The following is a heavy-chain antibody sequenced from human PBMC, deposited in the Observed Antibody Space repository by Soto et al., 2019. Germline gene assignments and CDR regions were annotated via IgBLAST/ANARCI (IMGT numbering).Heavy chain of an antibody. Sequence: PGGSLRLSCAASGSTFSSYWMHWVRQVPGKGLEWVARINGDGSITSHADSVTGRFTISRDNAKDTLDLQMRSLRAEDTGVYYCARAETTKYDSSGYGYWGQGVRVTV. D-gene: IGHD3-22*01. CDR3: ARAETTKYDSSGYGY. CDR1: GSTFSSYW. CDR2: INGDGSIT. V-gene: IGHV3-74*03. J-gene: IGHJ1*01.